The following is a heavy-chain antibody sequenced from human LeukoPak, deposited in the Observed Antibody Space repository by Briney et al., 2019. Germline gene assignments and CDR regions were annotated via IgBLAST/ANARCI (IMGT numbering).Heavy chain of an antibody. CDR1: GFTFSSYS. J-gene: IGHJ5*02. D-gene: IGHD1-26*01. CDR2: ISSSSSYI. CDR3: AKGPLGAATNWFDP. Sequence: GGSLRLSCAASGFTFSSYSMNWVRQALGKGLEWVSSISSSSSYIYYADSVKGRFTISRDNAKNSLYLQMNSLRAEDTAVYYCAKGPLGAATNWFDPWGQGTLVTVSS. V-gene: IGHV3-21*01.